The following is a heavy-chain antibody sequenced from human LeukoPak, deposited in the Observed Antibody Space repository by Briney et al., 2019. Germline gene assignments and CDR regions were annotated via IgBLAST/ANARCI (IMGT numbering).Heavy chain of an antibody. CDR3: ARDLGEWIQLWSNWFDP. Sequence: SETLSLTCTVSGGSISSYYWSWIRQPPGKGLEWIGYIYYSGSTNYNPSLKSRVTISVDTSKNQFSLKLSSVTAADTAVYYCARDLGEWIQLWSNWFDPWGQGTLVTVSS. V-gene: IGHV4-59*12. CDR1: GGSISSYY. CDR2: IYYSGST. J-gene: IGHJ5*02. D-gene: IGHD5-18*01.